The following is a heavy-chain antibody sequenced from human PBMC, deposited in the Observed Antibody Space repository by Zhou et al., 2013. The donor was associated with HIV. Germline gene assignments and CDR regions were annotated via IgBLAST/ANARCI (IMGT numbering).Heavy chain of an antibody. CDR1: GYTFTGYY. D-gene: IGHD2-15*01. Sequence: QVQLVQSGAEVKKPGASVKVSCKASGYTFTGYYMHWVRQAPGQGLEWMGWINPNSGGTNYAQKFQGRVTMTRDTSISTAYMELSRLRSDDTAVYYCARARLGYCSGGSCYHIDYWGQGTLVTVSS. J-gene: IGHJ4*02. V-gene: IGHV1-2*02. CDR2: INPNSGGT. CDR3: ARARLGYCSGGSCYHIDY.